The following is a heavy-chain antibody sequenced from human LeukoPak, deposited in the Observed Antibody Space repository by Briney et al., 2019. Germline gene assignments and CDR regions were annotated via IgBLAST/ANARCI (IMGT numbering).Heavy chain of an antibody. J-gene: IGHJ4*02. CDR3: ARARSAFNYPLYFDY. V-gene: IGHV4-59*01. CDR1: GGSISSYY. CDR2: IYYTGST. Sequence: KASETLSLTCTVSGGSISSYYGSWTRQPPGKGLEWIGYIYYTGSTNYNPSLKSRVTISLDASKNHFSLKLSSLTAADTAVYYCARARSAFNYPLYFDYWGQGALVTVSS. D-gene: IGHD5-24*01.